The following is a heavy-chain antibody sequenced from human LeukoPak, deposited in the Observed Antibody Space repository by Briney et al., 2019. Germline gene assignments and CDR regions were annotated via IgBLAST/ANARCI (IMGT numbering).Heavy chain of an antibody. D-gene: IGHD7-27*01. CDR3: ARSQHWGYDY. J-gene: IGHJ4*02. CDR1: VDSVSSNTVG. CDR2: TYYRSKCNN. V-gene: IGHV6-1*01. Sequence: QTLSLTCALSVDSVSSNTVGWHWIRQSPSRGLEWLGRTYYRSKCNNDYAVSVKSRITINSDTSKNQFSLQLSSVTPEDTAVYYGARSQHWGYDYWGQGTLVTVSS.